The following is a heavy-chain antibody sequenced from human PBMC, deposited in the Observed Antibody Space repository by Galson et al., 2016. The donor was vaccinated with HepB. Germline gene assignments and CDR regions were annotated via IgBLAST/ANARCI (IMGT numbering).Heavy chain of an antibody. J-gene: IGHJ4*02. CDR3: ARDAPVTSCGPGCFEY. V-gene: IGHV4-59*01. CDR2: IHYSGGT. D-gene: IGHD2-21*01. Sequence: SETLSLTCTVSGGSFSGYYWTWIRQSPGKGLEWIGYIHYSGGTNYNPSLKSRLTISVDTSKNQFSLKLSSVTAADTAVYYCARDAPVTSCGPGCFEYWGQGILVTVSP. CDR1: GGSFSGYY.